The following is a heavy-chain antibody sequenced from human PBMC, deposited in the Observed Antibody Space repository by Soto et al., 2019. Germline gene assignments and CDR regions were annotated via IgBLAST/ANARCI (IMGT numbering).Heavy chain of an antibody. CDR1: GFTFSSYA. Sequence: GGSLRLSCAASGFTFSSYAMSWVRQAPGKGLEWVSAISGRGGSTYYAESVKGRFTISRDNSKNTLYLQMNSLRAEETAVDYCAKRALGSSSPTFDYWGQGTLVTVSS. CDR3: AKRALGSSSPTFDY. V-gene: IGHV3-23*01. D-gene: IGHD6-13*01. J-gene: IGHJ4*02. CDR2: ISGRGGST.